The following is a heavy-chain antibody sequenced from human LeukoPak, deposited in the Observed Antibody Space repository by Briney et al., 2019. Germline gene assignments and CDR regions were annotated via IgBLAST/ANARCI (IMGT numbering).Heavy chain of an antibody. V-gene: IGHV4-59*01. Sequence: PSETLSLTCTVSGCSISSYYWSWIRQPPGKGLEWIGYIYYSGSTNYNPSLKSRVTISVDPSKNQFSLKLSSVTAADTAVYYCASTVTPYYFDYWGQGTLVTVSS. CDR1: GCSISSYY. D-gene: IGHD4-11*01. CDR2: IYYSGST. J-gene: IGHJ4*02. CDR3: ASTVTPYYFDY.